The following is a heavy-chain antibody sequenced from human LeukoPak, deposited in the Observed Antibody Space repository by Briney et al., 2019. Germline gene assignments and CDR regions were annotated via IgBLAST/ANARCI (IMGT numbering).Heavy chain of an antibody. CDR2: INHSGST. CDR3: ASGIVYGGQLGNCFDP. V-gene: IGHV4-34*01. D-gene: IGHD4-23*01. J-gene: IGHJ5*02. Sequence: SSETLSLTCAVYGVSFSGYYWSWIRQPPGKGLEWIGEINHSGSTNYNPSLKSRVTISVVTSKNQFSLKLSSVTAADTAVYYCASGIVYGGQLGNCFDPWGQGTLVTVSS. CDR1: GVSFSGYY.